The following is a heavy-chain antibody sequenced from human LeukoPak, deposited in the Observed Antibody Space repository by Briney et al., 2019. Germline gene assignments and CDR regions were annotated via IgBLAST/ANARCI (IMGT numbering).Heavy chain of an antibody. D-gene: IGHD2-2*01. J-gene: IGHJ4*02. CDR1: GYTLTSYG. V-gene: IGHV1-18*01. CDR3: ARVEAYCSRTSCHDY. CDR2: ISAYNGNT. Sequence: ASVKVSCKASGYTLTSYGISWVRQAPGQGLEWMGWISAYNGNTNYAQKFQGRVTLTTDTSTSTAYMELRSLRSDDTAVYFCARVEAYCSRTSCHDYWGQGTLVTVSS.